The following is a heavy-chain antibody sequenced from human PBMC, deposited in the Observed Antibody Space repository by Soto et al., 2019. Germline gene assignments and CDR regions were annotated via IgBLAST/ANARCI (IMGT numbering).Heavy chain of an antibody. CDR1: GGSISSYY. Sequence: SETLSLTCTVSGGSISSYYWSWIRQPPGKGLEWIGYIYYSGSTNYNPSLKSRVTISVDTSKNQFSLKLSSVTAADTAVYYCARLVGYGDYYGYFQHWGQGTLVTVSS. J-gene: IGHJ1*01. V-gene: IGHV4-59*08. D-gene: IGHD4-17*01. CDR2: IYYSGST. CDR3: ARLVGYGDYYGYFQH.